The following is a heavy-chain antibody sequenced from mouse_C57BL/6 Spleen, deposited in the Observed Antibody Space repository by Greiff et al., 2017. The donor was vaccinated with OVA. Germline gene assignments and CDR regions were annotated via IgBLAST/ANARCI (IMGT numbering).Heavy chain of an antibody. V-gene: IGHV1-69*01. J-gene: IGHJ2*01. CDR3: DWGSTGYFDY. CDR1: GYTFTSYW. Sequence: QVQLQQPGAELVMPGASVKLSCTASGYTFTSYWMHWVQQRPGQGLEWIGEIDPSDSYTNYTQKFKGQSTFTVDKSSNTAYMQLSSLTSEDSAVYDCDWGSTGYFDYWGQGTTLTVSS. D-gene: IGHD3-1*01. CDR2: IDPSDSYT.